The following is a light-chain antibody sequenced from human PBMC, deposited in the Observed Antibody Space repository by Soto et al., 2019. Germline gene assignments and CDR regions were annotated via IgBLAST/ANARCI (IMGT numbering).Light chain of an antibody. CDR3: TSYTTSSTGV. J-gene: IGLJ3*02. Sequence: QSALTQPASVSGSPGQSITISCTGTSSDVGAYNYVSWCQHHPGKAPKLIIYDVNNRPSGVSNRFSGSKSGNTASLTISGLKADDEAYYYCTSYTTSSTGVFGGGTQLTVL. V-gene: IGLV2-14*03. CDR1: SSDVGAYNY. CDR2: DVN.